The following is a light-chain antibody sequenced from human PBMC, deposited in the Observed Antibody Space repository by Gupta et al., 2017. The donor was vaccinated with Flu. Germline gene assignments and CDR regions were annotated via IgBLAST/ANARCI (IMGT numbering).Light chain of an antibody. CDR2: GAS. CDR3: QQYYNWPPYS. Sequence: EILMTQSPATLAVSPGDRATLSCRASESVSSSVAWYQKRPGKAPRLLIYGASSRASGIPARFSGSGSGTEFTLTISSLQSEDFAVYYCQQYYNWPPYSFGQGTKLEI. CDR1: ESVSSS. V-gene: IGKV3-15*01. J-gene: IGKJ2*03.